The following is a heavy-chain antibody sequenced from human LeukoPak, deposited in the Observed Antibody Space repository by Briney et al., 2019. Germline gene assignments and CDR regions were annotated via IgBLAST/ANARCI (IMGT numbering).Heavy chain of an antibody. V-gene: IGHV6-1*01. CDR1: GDSVSSNSAA. CDR2: TYYRSKWYN. D-gene: IGHD3-16*02. CDR3: ARDMITFGGVIVPWGMDD. J-gene: IGHJ6*02. Sequence: SQTLSLTCAISGDSVSSNSAAWNWIRQSPSRGLEWLGRTYYRSKWYNDYAVSVKSRITINPDTSKNQFSLQLNSVTPEDTAVYYCARDMITFGGVIVPWGMDDWGQGTTVTVSS.